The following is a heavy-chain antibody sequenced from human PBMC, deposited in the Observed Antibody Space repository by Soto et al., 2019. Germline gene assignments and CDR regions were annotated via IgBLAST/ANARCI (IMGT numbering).Heavy chain of an antibody. V-gene: IGHV4-59*01. CDR1: GGSISSYY. CDR3: ARDLGYSYCYSPYYYYGMDV. J-gene: IGHJ6*02. D-gene: IGHD5-18*01. CDR2: IYYSGST. Sequence: ASETLSLTCTVSGGSISSYYWSWIRQPPGKGLEWIGYIYYSGSTNYNPSLKSRVTISVDTSKNQFSLKLSSVTAADTAVYYCARDLGYSYCYSPYYYYGMDVWGQGTTVTVSS.